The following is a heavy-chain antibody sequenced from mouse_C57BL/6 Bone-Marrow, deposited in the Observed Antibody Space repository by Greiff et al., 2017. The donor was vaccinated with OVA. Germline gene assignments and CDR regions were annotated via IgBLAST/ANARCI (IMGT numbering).Heavy chain of an antibody. D-gene: IGHD1-1*01. V-gene: IGHV1-26*01. J-gene: IGHJ2*01. CDR2: INPNNGGT. CDR1: GYTFTDYY. CDR3: ARRPIYYSGSSLYYFDY. Sequence: EVQLQQSGPELVKPGASVKISCKASGYTFTDYYMNWVKQSHGKSLEWIGDINPNNGGTSYNQKFKGKATLTVDKSSSTAYMELRSLTSEDSAVYYCARRPIYYSGSSLYYFDYWGQGTTLTVSS.